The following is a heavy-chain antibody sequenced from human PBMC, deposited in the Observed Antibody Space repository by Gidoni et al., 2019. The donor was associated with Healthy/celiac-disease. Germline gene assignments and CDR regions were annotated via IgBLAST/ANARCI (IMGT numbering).Heavy chain of an antibody. CDR2: ISYDGSNK. D-gene: IGHD3-22*01. V-gene: IGHV3-30-3*01. Sequence: QVQLVESGGGVVQPGRSLRLSCAASGFTFSSYAMHWVRQAPGKGLEWVAVISYDGSNKYYADSVKGRFTISRDNSKNTLYLQMNSLRAEDTAVYYCAREFLPYYYDSSGYLWGQGTLVTVSS. CDR1: GFTFSSYA. J-gene: IGHJ5*02. CDR3: AREFLPYYYDSSGYL.